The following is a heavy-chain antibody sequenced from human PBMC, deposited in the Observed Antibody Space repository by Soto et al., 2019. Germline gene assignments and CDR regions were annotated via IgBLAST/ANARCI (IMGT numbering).Heavy chain of an antibody. CDR1: GGSISSGGYY. CDR3: HNYYDLKRAFDI. V-gene: IGHV4-31*03. CDR2: IYYSGST. J-gene: IGHJ3*02. Sequence: PSETLSLTCTVSGGSISSGGYYWSWIRQHPGKGLEWIGYIYYSGSTYYNPSLKSRVTISVDTSKNQFSLKLSSVTAADTAVYYCHNYYDLKRAFDIWGQGTMVTVSS. D-gene: IGHD3-22*01.